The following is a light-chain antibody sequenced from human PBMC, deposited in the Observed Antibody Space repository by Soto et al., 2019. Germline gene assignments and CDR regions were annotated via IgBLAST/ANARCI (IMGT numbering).Light chain of an antibody. CDR1: SSDVGGYHF. CDR3: TSYTSSFTYD. Sequence: HSALTQPASVSGSPGQSLAVSCTGTSSDVGGYHFVSGYQHHPGTAPKLIIYDVNNRPSGVSDRFSGSKSGNTASLTISGLQAEDEPDYYCTSYTSSFTYDFAAGTKLTVL. J-gene: IGLJ1*01. CDR2: DVN. V-gene: IGLV2-14*03.